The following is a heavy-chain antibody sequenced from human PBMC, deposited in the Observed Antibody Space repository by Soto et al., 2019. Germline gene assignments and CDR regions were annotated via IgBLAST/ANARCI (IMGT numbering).Heavy chain of an antibody. Sequence: EGQLVESGGGLVEPGGSLGLSCAASGFIFSSSDMTWVRQAPGKGLEYVSSINYNGVYSFYAEAAKGRFAIYRDNAKNSLFLQMNSLTAEDTAVYFCARKSNSDMSGYDYFDYWGQGTLVIVSS. V-gene: IGHV3-21*06. CDR2: INYNGVYS. D-gene: IGHD3-22*01. CDR3: ARKSNSDMSGYDYFDY. J-gene: IGHJ4*02. CDR1: GFIFSSSD.